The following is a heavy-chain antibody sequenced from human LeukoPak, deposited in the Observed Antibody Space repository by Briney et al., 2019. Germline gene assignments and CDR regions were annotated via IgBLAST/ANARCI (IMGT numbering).Heavy chain of an antibody. CDR1: GFTVSSNY. CDR3: ARTYYYDSSGYYLYYFDY. J-gene: IGHJ4*02. D-gene: IGHD3-22*01. V-gene: IGHV3-53*01. CDR2: IYSGGST. Sequence: GSLRLSCAASGFTVSSNYMSWVRQAPGKGLEWVSVIYSGGSTYYADSVKGRFTISRDNSKNTLYLQMNSLRAEDTAVYYCARTYYYDSSGYYLYYFDYWGQGTLVTVSS.